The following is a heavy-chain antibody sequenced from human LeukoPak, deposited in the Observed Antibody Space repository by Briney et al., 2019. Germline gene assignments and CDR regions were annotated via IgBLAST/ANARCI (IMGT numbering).Heavy chain of an antibody. J-gene: IGHJ3*02. Sequence: GGSLRLSCTASGFTFSSYSMNWVRQAPGKGLEWVSSISSSSSYIYYADSVKGRFTISRDNAKNSLYLQMNSLRAEDTAVYYCASPGDHTDAFDIWGQGTMVTVST. D-gene: IGHD7-27*01. CDR2: ISSSSSYI. CDR1: GFTFSSYS. CDR3: ASPGDHTDAFDI. V-gene: IGHV3-21*01.